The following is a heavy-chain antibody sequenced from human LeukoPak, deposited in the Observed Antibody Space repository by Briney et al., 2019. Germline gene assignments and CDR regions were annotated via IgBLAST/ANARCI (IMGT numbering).Heavy chain of an antibody. J-gene: IGHJ5*02. Sequence: GASVKVSCKASGFTFTSSAMQWVRQARGQRLEWIGWIVVCSGNTNYAQKFQERVTITRDMSTSTAYMELSSLRSEDTAVYYCAAAGWYYDFWSGPPASHWFDPWGQGTLVTVS. CDR2: IVVCSGNT. V-gene: IGHV1-58*02. CDR3: AAAGWYYDFWSGPPASHWFDP. D-gene: IGHD3-3*01. CDR1: GFTFTSSA.